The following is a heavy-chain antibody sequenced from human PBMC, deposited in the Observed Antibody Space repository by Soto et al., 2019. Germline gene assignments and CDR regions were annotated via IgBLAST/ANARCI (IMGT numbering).Heavy chain of an antibody. CDR2: ISWNSGSI. CDR3: AKETESAYYDCSSGLAY. Sequence: ILQETRTGLEWVSCISWNSGSIGYADSVKGRFTIYRDNAKNSMYLQMKSLRAEDTALYYCAKETESAYYDCSSGLAYWRQGSLVTVTS. V-gene: IGHV3-9*01. J-gene: IGHJ4*02. D-gene: IGHD3-22*01.